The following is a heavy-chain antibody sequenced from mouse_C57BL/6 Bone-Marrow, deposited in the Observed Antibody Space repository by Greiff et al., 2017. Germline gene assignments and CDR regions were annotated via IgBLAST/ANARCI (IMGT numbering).Heavy chain of an antibody. J-gene: IGHJ3*01. CDR3: AAYYSNYARFAY. CDR2: IYPGSGNT. D-gene: IGHD2-5*01. CDR1: GYTFTDYY. V-gene: IGHV1-76*01. Sequence: QVQLQQSGAELVRPGASVKLSCKASGYTFTDYYLNWVKQRPGQGLEWIARIYPGSGNTYYNAKFKGKATLTAENSSSTAYMQLSSLTSEDSAVYFCAAYYSNYARFAYWGQGTLVTVSA.